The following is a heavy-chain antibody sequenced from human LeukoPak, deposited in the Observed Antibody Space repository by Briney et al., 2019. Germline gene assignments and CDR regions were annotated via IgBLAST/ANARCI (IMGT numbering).Heavy chain of an antibody. CDR1: GGSFSGYY. J-gene: IGHJ4*02. CDR2: IKSKTDGGTT. Sequence: PSETLSLTCAVYGGSFSGYYWSWVRQAPGKGLEWVGRIKSKTDGGTTDYAAPVKGRFTISRDDSKNTLYLQMNSLKTEDTAVYYCTSEENWGQGTLVTVSS. D-gene: IGHD5-24*01. V-gene: IGHV3-15*01. CDR3: TSEEN.